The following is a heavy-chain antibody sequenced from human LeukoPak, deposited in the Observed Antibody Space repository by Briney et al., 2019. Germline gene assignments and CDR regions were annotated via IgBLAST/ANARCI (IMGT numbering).Heavy chain of an antibody. J-gene: IGHJ4*02. V-gene: IGHV3-23*01. D-gene: IGHD3-9*01. CDR2: ISGSGDVT. Sequence: PGGSLRLSCATSGFTFSSYAMSWVRQAPEKGLKWVSGISGSGDVTQYADSVKGRFTISRDNSKNTLYLQMNSLRAEDTAVYYCAKKRTDVTGSHYFDWWGQGTLVTVPS. CDR3: AKKRTDVTGSHYFDW. CDR1: GFTFSSYA.